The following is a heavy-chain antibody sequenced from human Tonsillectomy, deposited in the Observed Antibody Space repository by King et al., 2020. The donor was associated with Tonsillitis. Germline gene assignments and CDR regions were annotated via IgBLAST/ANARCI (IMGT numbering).Heavy chain of an antibody. CDR2: ISSSSSTI. J-gene: IGHJ6*04. CDR3: YVSGLGV. D-gene: IGHD3-3*01. V-gene: IGHV3-48*01. CDR1: GFTFSSYS. Sequence: VQLVESGGGLVQPGGSLRLSCAASGFTFSSYSMNWVRQAPGKGLEWVSYISSSSSTIYYADSVKGRFTISRDNAKNSLYLQMNSLRAGDTAVYYCYVSGLGVWGKGTTVTVSS.